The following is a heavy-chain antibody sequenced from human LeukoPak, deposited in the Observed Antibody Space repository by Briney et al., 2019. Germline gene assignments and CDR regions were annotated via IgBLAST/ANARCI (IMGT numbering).Heavy chain of an antibody. CDR3: VNDRTTVTLFDY. J-gene: IGHJ4*02. CDR2: IKTDGSFS. CDR1: GFTFNSYW. Sequence: GGSLRLSCAASGFTFNSYWMHWVRQAPGKGLVWVSRIKTDGSFSDYADAVKGRFTISRDNAKNTLYLQMNSLRAEDSAVYYCVNDRTTVTLFDYWGQGALVTVSS. D-gene: IGHD4-17*01. V-gene: IGHV3-74*01.